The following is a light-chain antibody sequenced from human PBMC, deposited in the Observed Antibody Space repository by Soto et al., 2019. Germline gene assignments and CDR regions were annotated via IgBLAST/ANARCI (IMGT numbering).Light chain of an antibody. J-gene: IGLJ3*02. CDR1: NIGDKS. CDR2: YDS. CDR3: QVWDNSCVPRVV. Sequence: SYELTQPPSVSVAPGQTATITCGENNIGDKSVHWYQQKPGQAPILVIRYDSDRPSGIPERFSGSISWNTATLTISRVEAGDEGDFYCQVWDNSCVPRVVFGGGTKLTVL. V-gene: IGLV3-21*04.